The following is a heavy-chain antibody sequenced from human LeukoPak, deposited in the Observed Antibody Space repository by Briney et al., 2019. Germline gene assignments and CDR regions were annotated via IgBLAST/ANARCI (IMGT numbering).Heavy chain of an antibody. CDR3: AKDGPFYDILTGYSKHFDY. J-gene: IGHJ4*02. CDR1: GFTFSSYG. V-gene: IGHV3-30*02. Sequence: GGSLRLSCAASGFTFSSYGMHWVRQAPGKGLEWVAFIRYDGSNKYYADSVKGRFTISRDNSKNTLYLQMNSLRAEDTAVYYCAKDGPFYDILTGYSKHFDYWGQGTLVTVSS. CDR2: IRYDGSNK. D-gene: IGHD3-9*01.